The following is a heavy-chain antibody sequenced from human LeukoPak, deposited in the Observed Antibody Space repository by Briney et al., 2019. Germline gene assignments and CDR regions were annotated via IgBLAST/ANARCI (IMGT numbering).Heavy chain of an antibody. Sequence: PGGSLRLSCAASGFTFSNAWMSWVRQAPGKGLEWVGRIKSKTDGGTTDYAAPVKGRFTISRDDSKNTLYQQMNSLKTEDTAVYYCTTAALNDSSGYVPYYYYYGMDVWGQGTTVTVSS. V-gene: IGHV3-15*01. CDR3: TTAALNDSSGYVPYYYYYGMDV. CDR2: IKSKTDGGTT. J-gene: IGHJ6*02. D-gene: IGHD3-22*01. CDR1: GFTFSNAW.